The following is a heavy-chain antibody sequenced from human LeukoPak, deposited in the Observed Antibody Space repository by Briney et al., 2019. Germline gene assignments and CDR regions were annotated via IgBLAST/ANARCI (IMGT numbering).Heavy chain of an antibody. CDR1: GFTFNTYA. V-gene: IGHV3-64*01. D-gene: IGHD2-2*01. CDR3: ARGLGYCSRTSCYPDY. J-gene: IGHJ4*02. CDR2: ISGNGDTT. Sequence: PGGSLRLSCAASGFTFNTYAMFWVRQAPGKGLEYVSAISGNGDTTYYANSVKGRFTISRDNSKNTLYLQMGGLRAEDMAVYYCARGLGYCSRTSCYPDYWGQGTLVTVSS.